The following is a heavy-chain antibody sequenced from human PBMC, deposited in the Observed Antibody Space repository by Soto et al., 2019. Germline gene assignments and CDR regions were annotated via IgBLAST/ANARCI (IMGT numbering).Heavy chain of an antibody. CDR3: ARHNRGGCSSPSCYSDQ. D-gene: IGHD2-2*01. CDR1: SGSISSSSYY. J-gene: IGHJ4*02. V-gene: IGHV4-39*01. CDR2: IYYSGST. Sequence: SETLSLTCTVSSGSISSSSYYWGWIRQPPGKGLEWIGSIYYSGSTYYNPSLQSRVTISVDTSKNQFSLRLSSVTAADTAVYYCARHNRGGCSSPSCYSDQWGQGTLVTISS.